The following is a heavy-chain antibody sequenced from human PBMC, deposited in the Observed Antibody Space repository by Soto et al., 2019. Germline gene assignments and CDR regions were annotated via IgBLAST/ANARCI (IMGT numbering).Heavy chain of an antibody. J-gene: IGHJ4*02. Sequence: GGSLRLSCAASGFTFSSYGMHWVRQAPGKGLEWVAVISYDGSNKYYADSVKGRFTISRDNSKNTLYLQMNSLRAEDTAVYYCAKGRAYDFWSGSPQGHWGQGTLVTVSS. CDR3: AKGRAYDFWSGSPQGH. D-gene: IGHD3-3*01. CDR1: GFTFSSYG. V-gene: IGHV3-30*18. CDR2: ISYDGSNK.